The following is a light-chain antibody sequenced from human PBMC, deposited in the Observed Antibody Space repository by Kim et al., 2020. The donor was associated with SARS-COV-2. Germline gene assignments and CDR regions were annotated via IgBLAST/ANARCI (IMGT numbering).Light chain of an antibody. V-gene: IGKV4-1*01. Sequence: DIVMTQSPDSLAVSLGERATINCKSSQSILYTSSNKNYLAWYQQKPGQPPKLLISWASTRESGVPDRFSGSGSGTDFTLTISSLQAEDVAVYYCQQYYDTPLTFGGGTKVDIK. CDR1: QSILYTSSNKNY. CDR3: QQYYDTPLT. J-gene: IGKJ4*01. CDR2: WAS.